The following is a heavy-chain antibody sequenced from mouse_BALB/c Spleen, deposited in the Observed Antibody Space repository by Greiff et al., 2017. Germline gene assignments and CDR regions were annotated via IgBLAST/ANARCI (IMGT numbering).Heavy chain of an antibody. J-gene: IGHJ3*01. Sequence: QVQLQQSGAELAKPGASVKMSCKASGYTFTSYWMHWVKQRPGQGLEWIGYINPSTGYTEYNQKFKDKATLTADKSSSTAYMKLSSLTSEDSAVYYCARSDGPAWFAYWGQGTLVTVSA. D-gene: IGHD2-3*01. V-gene: IGHV1-7*01. CDR3: ARSDGPAWFAY. CDR1: GYTFTSYW. CDR2: INPSTGYT.